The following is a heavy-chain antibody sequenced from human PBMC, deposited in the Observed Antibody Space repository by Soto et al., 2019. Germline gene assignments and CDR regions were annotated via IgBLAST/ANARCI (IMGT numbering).Heavy chain of an antibody. CDR2: INTDGSST. CDR1: GFTFSSYW. J-gene: IGHJ4*02. V-gene: IGHV3-74*01. CDR3: ARRGSGVTRGLHY. Sequence: EVQLVESGGGLVQPGGSLRLSCAASGFTFSSYWMHWVRQAPGKGLVWISRINTDGSSTSYVDSVQGRFTISRDNGKNTLFLQTNSLRGEDTAVYYCARRGSGVTRGLHYWGQGTLVTVSS. D-gene: IGHD2-15*01.